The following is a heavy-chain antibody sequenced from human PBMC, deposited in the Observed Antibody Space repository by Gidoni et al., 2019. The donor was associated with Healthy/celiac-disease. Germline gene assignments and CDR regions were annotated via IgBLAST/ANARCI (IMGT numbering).Heavy chain of an antibody. J-gene: IGHJ5*02. D-gene: IGHD3-3*01. V-gene: IGHV3-23*01. CDR2: ISGSGGST. CDR3: AKDHLYYDFWSGYPGS. Sequence: EVQLLESGGGLVQPGGSLRLSCAASGFTFRSYAMSWVRQAPGKGLGWVSAISGSGGSTYYADSVKGRFTISRDNSKNTLYLQMNSLRAEDTAVYYCAKDHLYYDFWSGYPGSWGQGTLVTVSS. CDR1: GFTFRSYA.